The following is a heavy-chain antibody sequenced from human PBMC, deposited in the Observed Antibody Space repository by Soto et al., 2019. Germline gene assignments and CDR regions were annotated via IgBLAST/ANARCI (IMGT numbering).Heavy chain of an antibody. V-gene: IGHV4-59*01. J-gene: IGHJ4*02. CDR2: IYYSGST. D-gene: IGHD6-19*01. CDR1: GGSISSYF. CDR3: ARVIGGWYEHDY. Sequence: PSETLSLTCTVSGGSISSYFWSWIRQPPGKGLDWIGYIYYSGSTKYDPSLKSRVTISVDTSKNQFSLKLSSVTAADTAVYYCARVIGGWYEHDYWGQGTLVTVYS.